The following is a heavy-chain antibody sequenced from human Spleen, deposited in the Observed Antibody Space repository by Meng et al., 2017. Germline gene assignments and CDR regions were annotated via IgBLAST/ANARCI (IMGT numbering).Heavy chain of an antibody. J-gene: IGHJ4*02. CDR3: ARGPALDY. CDR1: GGSFSDYY. Sequence: QVQLQQWGAGLLKPSETLSLTCVVSGGSFSDYYWSWIRQPPGKGLEWIADINHSGSANYNPSLKSRVNISVDTSKKHFSLILNSVTAADAAVYYCARGPALDYWGQGTLVTVSS. CDR2: INHSGSA. V-gene: IGHV4-34*01.